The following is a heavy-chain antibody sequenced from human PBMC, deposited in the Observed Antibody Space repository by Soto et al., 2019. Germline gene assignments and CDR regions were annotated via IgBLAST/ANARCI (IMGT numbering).Heavy chain of an antibody. J-gene: IGHJ3*01. D-gene: IGHD6-13*01. CDR3: AHSGYSTSWNL. CDR1: GGTFSSYA. V-gene: IGHV1-69*13. CDR2: INPIFGTA. Sequence: SVKVSCKASGGTFSSYAISWVRQAPGQGLEWMGGINPIFGTANYAQKFQGRVTITADESTSTAYMELSSLRSEDTAVYYCAHSGYSTSWNLWGQGTMVTVSS.